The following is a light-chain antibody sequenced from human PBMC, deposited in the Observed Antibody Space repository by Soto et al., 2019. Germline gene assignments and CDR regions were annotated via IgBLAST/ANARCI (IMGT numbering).Light chain of an antibody. Sequence: DVVMTQSPLFLPVTLGQPASISCRSSESLVFSDGNTYLTWLHQRPGQSPRRLIYKVSKRGSGVPDRFSGSGSGTDFTLKISRVEAEDVGLYYCVQGTHWPRTFGQGTKVDI. V-gene: IGKV2-30*01. J-gene: IGKJ1*01. CDR3: VQGTHWPRT. CDR1: ESLVFSDGNTY. CDR2: KVS.